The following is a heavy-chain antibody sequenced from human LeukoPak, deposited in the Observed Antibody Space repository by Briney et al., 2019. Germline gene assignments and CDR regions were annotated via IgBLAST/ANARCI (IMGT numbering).Heavy chain of an antibody. CDR3: ARDLPTTAFDI. D-gene: IGHD1-7*01. V-gene: IGHV4-30-4*08. J-gene: IGHJ3*02. CDR2: IYYSGST. Sequence: SQTLSLTCTVSGGSISSGDYYWSWIRPPPWKGLEWIGYIYYSGSTYYNPSLKSRVTISVDTSKNQLSLKLSSVTAADTAVYYCARDLPTTAFDIWGQGTMVTVSS. CDR1: GGSISSGDYY.